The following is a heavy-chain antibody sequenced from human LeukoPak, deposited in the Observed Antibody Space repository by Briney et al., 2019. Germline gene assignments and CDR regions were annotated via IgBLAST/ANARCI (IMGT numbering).Heavy chain of an antibody. CDR3: ARYSYYYYGMDV. J-gene: IGHJ6*02. CDR1: GGSISSGGYY. D-gene: IGHD2-15*01. CDR2: IYHSGST. Sequence: SQTLSLTCTVSGGSISSGGYYWSWIRQHPGKGLEWIGYIYHSGSTYYNPSLKSRVTISVDTSKNQFSLKLSSVTAADTAVYYCARYSYYYYGMDVWGQGTTVTVSS. V-gene: IGHV4-31*03.